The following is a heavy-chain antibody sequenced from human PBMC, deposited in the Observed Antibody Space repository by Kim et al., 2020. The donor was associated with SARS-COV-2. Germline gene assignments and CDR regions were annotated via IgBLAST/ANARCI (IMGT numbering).Heavy chain of an antibody. CDR1: GGSISSSSYY. CDR2: IYYSQST. D-gene: IGHD2-15*01. CDR3: ARHTGWWTSPAFQFDY. J-gene: IGHJ4*01. Sequence: SETLSLTCTVSGGSISSSSYYWGWLRQPPGKGLDWIRSIYYSQSTYYNPSLQSRATISVNTTNNQFSQKLSSVTAADAAVYYCARHTGWWTSPAFQFDY. V-gene: IGHV4-39*01.